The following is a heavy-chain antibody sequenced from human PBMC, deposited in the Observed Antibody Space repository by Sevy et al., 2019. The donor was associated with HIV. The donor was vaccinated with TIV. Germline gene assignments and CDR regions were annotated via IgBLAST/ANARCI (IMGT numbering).Heavy chain of an antibody. Sequence: SETLSLTCAVSGGSISSGGYSWSWIRQPPGKGLEWIGYIYHSGSTYYNPSLKSRVTISVDRSKNQFSLKLSSVTAADTAVYYCARGGSMITFGGVIGPFDYWGRGTLVTVSS. CDR2: IYHSGST. D-gene: IGHD3-16*02. CDR3: ARGGSMITFGGVIGPFDY. V-gene: IGHV4-30-2*01. J-gene: IGHJ4*02. CDR1: GGSISSGGYS.